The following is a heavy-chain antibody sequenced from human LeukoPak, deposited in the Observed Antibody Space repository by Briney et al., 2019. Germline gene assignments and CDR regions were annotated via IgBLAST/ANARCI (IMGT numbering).Heavy chain of an antibody. V-gene: IGHV4-30-2*01. Sequence: SETLSLTCAVSGGSISNAIYSWSWVRQPPGKGLEWIGYIHHSGATFYNPALNSRVTIAVGKSRNQFSLKLRSVTAADTAVYYCVREDPMYGWLDPWGQGTLVSVSS. CDR3: VREDPMYGWLDP. CDR1: GGSISNAIYS. J-gene: IGHJ5*02. D-gene: IGHD2-8*01. CDR2: IHHSGAT.